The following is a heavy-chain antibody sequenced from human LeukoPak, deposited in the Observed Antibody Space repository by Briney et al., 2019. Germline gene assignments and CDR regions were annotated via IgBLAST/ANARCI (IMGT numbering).Heavy chain of an antibody. Sequence: EGSLRLSCAVSGFTFTDYWTNWVRQAPGKGLEWMASIRQDEGEKSYVDSVKGRFTISRDNTKSSLYLQINSLRAEDTAVYYCARDGTAAGLYFDLWGQGTLVTVSS. CDR3: ARDGTAAGLYFDL. D-gene: IGHD6-13*01. CDR1: GFTFTDYW. V-gene: IGHV3-7*01. CDR2: IRQDEGEK. J-gene: IGHJ4*01.